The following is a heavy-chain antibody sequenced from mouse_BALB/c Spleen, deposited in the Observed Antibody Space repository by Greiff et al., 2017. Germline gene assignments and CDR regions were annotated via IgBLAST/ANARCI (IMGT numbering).Heavy chain of an antibody. Sequence: EVMLVESGPSLVKPSQTLSLTCSVTGDSITSGYWNWIRKFPGNKLEYMGYISYSGSTYYNPSLKSRISITRDTSKNQYYLQLNSVTTEDTATYYCARSRIYYYGSSYFDYWGQGTTLTVSS. CDR2: ISYSGST. V-gene: IGHV3-8*02. J-gene: IGHJ2*01. CDR3: ARSRIYYYGSSYFDY. D-gene: IGHD1-1*01. CDR1: GDSITSGY.